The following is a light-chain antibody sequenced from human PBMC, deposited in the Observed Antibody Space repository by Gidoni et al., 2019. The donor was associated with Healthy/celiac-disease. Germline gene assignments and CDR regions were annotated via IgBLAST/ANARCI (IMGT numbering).Light chain of an antibody. J-gene: IGKJ4*01. V-gene: IGKV1-39*01. CDR2: AAS. CDR1: QSISSY. Sequence: DIQMTQSPSSLSASVGDRVTITGRASQSISSYLNWYQQKPGKAPKLLIYAASSLQSGGPSRFSGSGSGTDFTLTISSLQPEDFATDYCQQSYSTPPLTFGGGTKVEIK. CDR3: QQSYSTPPLT.